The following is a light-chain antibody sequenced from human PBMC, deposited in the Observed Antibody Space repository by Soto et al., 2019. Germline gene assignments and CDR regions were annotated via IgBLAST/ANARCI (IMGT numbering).Light chain of an antibody. V-gene: IGKV1-9*01. CDR2: AAS. J-gene: IGKJ4*01. CDR3: QQLDTYPGGT. Sequence: DIQLTQSPSFLSASVGDRVTITCRASQDITNYLAWYQQKPGKAPKLLIYAASTLQSGVPSRFSGSRSGTEFTLTISSLQPEDFATYHCQQLDTYPGGTFGGGTKVGIK. CDR1: QDITNY.